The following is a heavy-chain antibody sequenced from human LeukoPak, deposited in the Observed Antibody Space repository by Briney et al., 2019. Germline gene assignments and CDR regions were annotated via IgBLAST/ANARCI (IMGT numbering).Heavy chain of an antibody. J-gene: IGHJ6*02. CDR1: GFTFSSYS. V-gene: IGHV3-21*01. CDR3: ARDRVVVVPAAINYYYYYGMDV. CDR2: ISSSSSYI. Sequence: GGSLRLSCAASGFTFSSYSMNWVRQAPGKGLEWVSSISSSSSYIYYADSVKGRFTISRDNAKNSLYLQMNSLRAEDTAVYYCARDRVVVVPAAINYYYYYGMDVWGQGTTVTVSS. D-gene: IGHD2-2*01.